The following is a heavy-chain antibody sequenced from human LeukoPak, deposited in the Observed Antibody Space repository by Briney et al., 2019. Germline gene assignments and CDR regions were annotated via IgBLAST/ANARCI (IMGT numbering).Heavy chain of an antibody. CDR3: AREDYYGSGSYTPLDY. D-gene: IGHD3-10*01. V-gene: IGHV1-18*01. Sequence: ASVKVSCKASGYTFTSYGISWVRQAPGQGLEWMGWISAYNGNTNYAQKLQGRVTMTTDTSTSTAYMELRSLRSDDTAVYDCAREDYYGSGSYTPLDYWGQGTLVTVSS. CDR1: GYTFTSYG. J-gene: IGHJ4*02. CDR2: ISAYNGNT.